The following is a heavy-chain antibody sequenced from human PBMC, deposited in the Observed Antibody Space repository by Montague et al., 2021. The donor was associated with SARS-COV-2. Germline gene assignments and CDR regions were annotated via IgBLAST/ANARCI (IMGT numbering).Heavy chain of an antibody. CDR1: GGSISSYY. Sequence: SETLSLTCEVSGGSISSYYWSWIRQSPGKGLEWIGYVHYTRSTKYTPSLKTRVTLSLDTPKNHFSLKLRSVTAADTAIYYCARAQNTCFIANCVNYFEVWGLGALVTVSS. CDR2: VHYTRST. CDR3: ARAQNTCFIANCVNYFEV. D-gene: IGHD1-1*01. V-gene: IGHV4-59*01. J-gene: IGHJ4*02.